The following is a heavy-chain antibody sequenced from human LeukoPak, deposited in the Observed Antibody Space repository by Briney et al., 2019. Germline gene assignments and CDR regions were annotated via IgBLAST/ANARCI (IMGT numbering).Heavy chain of an antibody. J-gene: IGHJ6*03. CDR1: GFSFDDYA. D-gene: IGHD2/OR15-2a*01. V-gene: IGHV3-9*01. CDR3: AKDAYGGATFFYYMDV. Sequence: GGSLTLSCAASGFSFDDYAMHWVRQAPGKGLEWVSGISWHSGRIAYADSVRGRFTISRDNAKNSLSLQMNSLRDDDTAVYYCAKDAYGGATFFYYMDVWGKGSTVIVSS. CDR2: ISWHSGRI.